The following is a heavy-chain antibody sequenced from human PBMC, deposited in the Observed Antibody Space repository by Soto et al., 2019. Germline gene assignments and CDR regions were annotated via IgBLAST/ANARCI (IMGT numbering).Heavy chain of an antibody. Sequence: SVKVSCKASGGTFSSYAISWVRQAPGQGLEWMGGIIPIFGTANYAQKFQGRVTITADESTSTAYMELSSLRSEDTAVYYCASVSGSYHPFDYWGQGTLVTVLL. V-gene: IGHV1-69*13. CDR2: IIPIFGTA. CDR1: GGTFSSYA. D-gene: IGHD1-26*01. CDR3: ASVSGSYHPFDY. J-gene: IGHJ4*02.